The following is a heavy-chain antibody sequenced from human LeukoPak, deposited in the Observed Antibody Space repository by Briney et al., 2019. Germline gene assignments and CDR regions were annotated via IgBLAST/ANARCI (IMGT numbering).Heavy chain of an antibody. D-gene: IGHD6-25*01. Sequence: GGSLRLSCAASGFTFDDYAMHWVRQASGKGLEWVSGISWNSGSIGYADSVKGRFTISRDNAKNSLYLQMNSLRAEDTALYYCAKDFTSIPAAGDYWGQGTLVTVSS. CDR2: ISWNSGSI. CDR3: AKDFTSIPAAGDY. CDR1: GFTFDDYA. V-gene: IGHV3-9*01. J-gene: IGHJ4*02.